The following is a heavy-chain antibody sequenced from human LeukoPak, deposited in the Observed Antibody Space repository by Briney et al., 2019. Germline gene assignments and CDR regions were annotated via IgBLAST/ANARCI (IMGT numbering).Heavy chain of an antibody. CDR2: IYYSGST. D-gene: IGHD6-13*01. J-gene: IGHJ4*02. CDR1: GGSITSGGYY. Sequence: SETLSLTCTVSGGSITSGGYYWSWIRQHPGKGLEWIGYIYYSGSTYYNPSLKSRVTISVDTSKNQFSLKLSSVTAADTAVYYCASENSTQYYFDYWGQGNLVTVSS. V-gene: IGHV4-31*03. CDR3: ASENSTQYYFDY.